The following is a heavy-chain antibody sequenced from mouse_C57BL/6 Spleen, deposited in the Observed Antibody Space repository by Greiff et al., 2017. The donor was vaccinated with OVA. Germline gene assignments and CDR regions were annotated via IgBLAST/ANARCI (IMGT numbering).Heavy chain of an antibody. CDR2: ISDGGSYT. J-gene: IGHJ4*01. Sequence: EVKLVESGGGLVKPGGSLKLSCAASGFTFSSYAMSWVRQTPEKRLEWVATISDGGSYTYYPDNVKGRFTISRDNAKNNLYLQMSHLKSEDTAMYYCARESYNGRSLDYWGQGTSVTVSS. CDR3: ARESYNGRSLDY. V-gene: IGHV5-4*01. CDR1: GFTFSSYA. D-gene: IGHD1-1*01.